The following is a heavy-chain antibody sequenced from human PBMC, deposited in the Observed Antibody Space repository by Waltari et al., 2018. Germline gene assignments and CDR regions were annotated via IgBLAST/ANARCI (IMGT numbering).Heavy chain of an antibody. CDR2: ISSSSSTI. CDR3: AREGQTGAFDI. J-gene: IGHJ3*02. CDR1: GFTFSSYS. V-gene: IGHV3-48*04. D-gene: IGHD3-10*01. Sequence: EVQLVESGGGFVQPGGSLRLSCAASGFTFSSYSMNWVRQAPGKVLEWVSYISSSSSTIYYADSVKGRFTISRDNAKNSLYLQMNSLRAEDTAVYYCAREGQTGAFDIWGQGTMVTVSS.